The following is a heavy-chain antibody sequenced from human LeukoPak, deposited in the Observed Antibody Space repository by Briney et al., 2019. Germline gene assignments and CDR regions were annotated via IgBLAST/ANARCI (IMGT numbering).Heavy chain of an antibody. J-gene: IGHJ4*02. V-gene: IGHV4-61*02. CDR3: ARGCSGGSCYFSSFDY. Sequence: PSQTLSLTCTVSGDSISSGGYYWSWIRQPAGKGLEWIGRIYTSGSTNYNPSLKSRVTISVDTSKNQFSLKLSSVTAADTAVYYCARGCSGGSCYFSSFDYWGQGTLVTVSS. D-gene: IGHD2-15*01. CDR1: GDSISSGGYY. CDR2: IYTSGST.